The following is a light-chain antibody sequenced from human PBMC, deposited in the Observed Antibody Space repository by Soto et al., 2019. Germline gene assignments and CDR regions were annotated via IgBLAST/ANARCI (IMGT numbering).Light chain of an antibody. Sequence: EILLTQSPGTLSLSPGERATLSCRASQSVLSKYLAWYQQKPGQAPRLLIYGASNRATGIPDRFSGSGSGTDFALTISRLEPEDFAVYYCQQRSNWPPAITFGQGTRLEIK. CDR2: GAS. CDR3: QQRSNWPPAIT. J-gene: IGKJ5*01. CDR1: QSVLSKY. V-gene: IGKV3D-20*02.